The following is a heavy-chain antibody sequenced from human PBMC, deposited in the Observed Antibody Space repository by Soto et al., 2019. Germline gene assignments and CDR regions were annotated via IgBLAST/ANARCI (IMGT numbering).Heavy chain of an antibody. Sequence: GASVKVSCKASGGTFSSYTISWVRQAPGQGLEWMGRIIPILGIANYAQKFQGRVTITADKSTSTAYMELSSLRSEDTAVYYCASPSLVATGEYYYYYYMDVWGKGTTVTVSS. CDR3: ASPSLVATGEYYYYYYMDV. J-gene: IGHJ6*03. D-gene: IGHD5-12*01. V-gene: IGHV1-69*02. CDR1: GGTFSSYT. CDR2: IIPILGIA.